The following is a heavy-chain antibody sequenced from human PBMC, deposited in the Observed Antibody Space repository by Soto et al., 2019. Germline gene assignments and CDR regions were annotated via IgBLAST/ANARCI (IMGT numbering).Heavy chain of an antibody. Sequence: QVQLVESGGGVVQPGRSLRLSCAASGFTFSSYGMHWVRQAPGKGLEWVAVISYDGSNKYYADSVKGRFTISRDNSKNTLDLQMNRLRTEDTAVYYFAKSAAGYGVGNYYGMDVWGQGTTVTVAS. CDR1: GFTFSSYG. CDR3: AKSAAGYGVGNYYGMDV. J-gene: IGHJ6*02. D-gene: IGHD3-9*01. V-gene: IGHV3-30*18. CDR2: ISYDGSNK.